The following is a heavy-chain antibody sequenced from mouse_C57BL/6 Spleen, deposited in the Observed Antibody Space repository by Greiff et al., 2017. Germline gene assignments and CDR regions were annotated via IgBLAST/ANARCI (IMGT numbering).Heavy chain of an antibody. Sequence: EVQGVESGGGLVKPGGSLKLSCAASGFTFSSYAMSWVRQTPEKRLEWVATISDGGSYTYYPDNVKGRFTISRDNAKNNLYLQMSHLKSEDTAMYYCARGDYYGSSYQFAYWGQGTLVTVSA. J-gene: IGHJ3*01. CDR2: ISDGGSYT. D-gene: IGHD1-1*01. V-gene: IGHV5-4*01. CDR1: GFTFSSYA. CDR3: ARGDYYGSSYQFAY.